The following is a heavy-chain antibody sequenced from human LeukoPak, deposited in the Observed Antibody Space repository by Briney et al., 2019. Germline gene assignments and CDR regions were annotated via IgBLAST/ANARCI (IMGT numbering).Heavy chain of an antibody. CDR1: GFTFTTFA. J-gene: IGHJ6*02. CDR2: ISGSGYTT. Sequence: QSGGSLRLSCAASGFTFTTFAMNWVRQAPGKGLEWVSVISGSGYTTHYADSVKGRFTISRDNFENMVYLQMNSLRAEATAVYYCAKKRYEDGTSSPGYLDVWGQGTTVTVSS. CDR3: AKKRYEDGTSSPGYLDV. V-gene: IGHV3-23*01. D-gene: IGHD1-1*01.